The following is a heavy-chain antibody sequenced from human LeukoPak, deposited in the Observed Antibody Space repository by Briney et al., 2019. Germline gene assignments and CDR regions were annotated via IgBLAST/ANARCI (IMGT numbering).Heavy chain of an antibody. Sequence: GGSLRLSCAASGFTFGSYAMSWVRQAPGEGLEWVSAISDSGGSAYYTDSVKGRFTISRDNSRNTLYLQMNSLRAEDSALYYCAKGYDYESSGYPQPFDYWGQGTLVTVSS. J-gene: IGHJ4*02. V-gene: IGHV3-23*01. CDR2: ISDSGGSA. CDR3: AKGYDYESSGYPQPFDY. CDR1: GFTFGSYA. D-gene: IGHD3-22*01.